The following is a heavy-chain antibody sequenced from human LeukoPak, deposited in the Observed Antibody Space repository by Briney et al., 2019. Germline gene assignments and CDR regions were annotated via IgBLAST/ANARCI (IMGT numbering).Heavy chain of an antibody. CDR3: ARDLYSESYYGVNY. Sequence: GGSLRLSCAASGFTLSSYWMSWVRQAPGEGLEWVANIKQDGSETSYVDYVKGRFTISRDNAKNSLYLQMNSLRAGDTAVYYCARDLYSESYYGVNYWGQGTLVTVSS. J-gene: IGHJ4*02. D-gene: IGHD1-26*01. CDR1: GFTLSSYW. CDR2: IKQDGSET. V-gene: IGHV3-7*04.